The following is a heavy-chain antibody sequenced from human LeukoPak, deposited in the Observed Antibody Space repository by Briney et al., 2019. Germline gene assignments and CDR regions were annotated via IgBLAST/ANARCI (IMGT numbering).Heavy chain of an antibody. CDR1: GYTFTSYG. CDR3: ARDTGTTGEVKFDP. Sequence: ASVKVSCKASGYTFTSYGISWVRQAPGQGLEWMGWISAYNGNTNYAQKLQGRVTMTTDTSTSTAYMELRSLRSDDTAVYYCARDTGTTGEVKFDPWGQGTLVTASS. CDR2: ISAYNGNT. J-gene: IGHJ5*02. V-gene: IGHV1-18*01. D-gene: IGHD4-17*01.